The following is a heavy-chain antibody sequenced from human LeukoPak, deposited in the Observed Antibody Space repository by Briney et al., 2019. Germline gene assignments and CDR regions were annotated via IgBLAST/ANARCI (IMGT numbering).Heavy chain of an antibody. CDR1: GYTLTDYY. Sequence: ASVKVSCKASGYTLTDYYMHWVRQAPGQGLEWMGRINPNSGGTNYAQKFQGRVTMTRDTSINTAYMELSRLRSDDTAVYYCARDRFDAYYYDSSGYSFFDYWGQGTLVTVSS. J-gene: IGHJ4*02. V-gene: IGHV1-2*06. CDR3: ARDRFDAYYYDSSGYSFFDY. D-gene: IGHD3-22*01. CDR2: INPNSGGT.